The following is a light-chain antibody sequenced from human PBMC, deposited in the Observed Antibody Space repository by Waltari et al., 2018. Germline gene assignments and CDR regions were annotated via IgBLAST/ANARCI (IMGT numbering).Light chain of an antibody. CDR2: EVN. CDR1: ISDVGGYDY. CDR3: SSYAGSNTVV. J-gene: IGLJ2*01. V-gene: IGLV2-8*01. Sequence: QSALTQPPSASGSPGQSVTISCTGTISDVGGYDYVSWYQQHPGKAPKVMIYEVNKRPSGVPDRFSGSKSGSTASLTVSGLQADDEAAYYCSSYAGSNTVVFGGGTKLTVL.